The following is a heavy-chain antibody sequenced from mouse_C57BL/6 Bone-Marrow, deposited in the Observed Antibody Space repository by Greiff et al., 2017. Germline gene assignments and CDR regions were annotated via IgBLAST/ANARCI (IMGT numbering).Heavy chain of an antibody. CDR1: GFNIKDDY. J-gene: IGHJ3*01. D-gene: IGHD1-1*01. CDR2: IDPEYGDT. CDR3: TTLLRGSSSEGFAY. Sequence: EVKLQQSGAELVRPGASVKLSCTASGFNIKDDYMHWVKQRPEQGLEWIGWIDPEYGDTESASKFQGKATITADPSSNTAYLQLSSLTSEDTAVYYCTTLLRGSSSEGFAYWGQGTLVTVSA. V-gene: IGHV14-4*01.